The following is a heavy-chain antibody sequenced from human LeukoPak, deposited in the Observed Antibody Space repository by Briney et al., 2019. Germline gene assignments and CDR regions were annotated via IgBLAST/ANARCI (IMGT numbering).Heavy chain of an antibody. D-gene: IGHD1-26*01. CDR3: ARGVGALPFDY. CDR1: GGSISSYY. Sequence: SETLSLTRTVSGGSISSYYWSWIRQPPGKGLEWIGYIYYSGSTNYNPSLKSRVTISVDTSKNQFSLKLSSVTAADTAVYYCARGVGALPFDYWGQGTLVTVSS. V-gene: IGHV4-59*01. CDR2: IYYSGST. J-gene: IGHJ4*02.